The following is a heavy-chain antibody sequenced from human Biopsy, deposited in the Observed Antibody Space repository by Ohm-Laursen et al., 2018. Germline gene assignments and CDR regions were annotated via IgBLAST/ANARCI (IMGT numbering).Heavy chain of an antibody. CDR2: MSRNNGFI. V-gene: IGHV3-9*01. CDR1: GFKFDDYA. J-gene: IGHJ3*02. Sequence: SLRLSCTAAGFKFDDYAMHWVRQTPGKGLEWVSGMSRNNGFIGYADSVRGRFAISRDNGQNSLYLQMNNLITKDTAVYYCARDISPSTFPENTLDIWGQGTMVTVSS. D-gene: IGHD2/OR15-2a*01. CDR3: ARDISPSTFPENTLDI.